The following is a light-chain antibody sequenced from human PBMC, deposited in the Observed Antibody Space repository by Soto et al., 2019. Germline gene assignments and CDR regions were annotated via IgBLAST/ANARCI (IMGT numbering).Light chain of an antibody. CDR1: QSFRGL. CDR3: QQRHMWPIT. CDR2: DAY. Sequence: VLTQSPVTLSLSPGERATLYCRASQSFRGLLAWYQQKPGQAPRLLIYDAYNRATVIPPRFSGSGSGTDFTLTISSLEPEDSAVYYCQQRHMWPITFGQGTRLEMK. J-gene: IGKJ5*01. V-gene: IGKV3-11*01.